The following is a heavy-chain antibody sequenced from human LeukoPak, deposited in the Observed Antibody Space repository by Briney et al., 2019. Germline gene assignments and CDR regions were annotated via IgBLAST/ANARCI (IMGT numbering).Heavy chain of an antibody. V-gene: IGHV3-15*01. D-gene: IGHD6-13*01. CDR2: INSKTDGGTT. J-gene: IGHJ4*02. CDR1: GYTFSNAL. Sequence: GGSLRLSRAASGYTFSNALMSWVLQAPGKGLEWVGRINSKTDGGTTDYAAPVKGRFTISRDDSKNTLYLQMNSLKTEDTAVYYCTTRIAAAGLLSDFDYWGQGTLVTVSS. CDR3: TTRIAAAGLLSDFDY.